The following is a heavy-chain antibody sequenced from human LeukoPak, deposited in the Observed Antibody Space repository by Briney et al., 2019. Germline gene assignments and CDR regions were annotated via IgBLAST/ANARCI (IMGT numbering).Heavy chain of an antibody. V-gene: IGHV3-72*01. J-gene: IGHJ5*02. D-gene: IGHD3-22*01. CDR2: SRNKDNKYTT. Sequence: PGGSLRLSCAVSGFTFSDHYMDWVRQAPGKGLEWIGRSRNKDNKYTTEYAASAKGRFTISRDNSKNSLYLQMNSLRIEDTAVYYCAKVDHYDNTGYHWGQGTLVTVSS. CDR1: GFTFSDHY. CDR3: AKVDHYDNTGYH.